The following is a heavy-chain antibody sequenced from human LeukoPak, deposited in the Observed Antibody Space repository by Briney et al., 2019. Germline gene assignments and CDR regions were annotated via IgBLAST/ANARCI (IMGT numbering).Heavy chain of an antibody. CDR2: ISYDGSNK. J-gene: IGHJ4*02. Sequence: PGGSLRLSCAASGFTFSIYGMHWVRQAPGKGLEWVALISYDGSNKYYGDSVKGRFTISRDNSKNTVYLQMNSLSAEDTGVYYCARDRLEAVTDDDYFDYWGQGTLVTVSS. V-gene: IGHV3-33*05. CDR3: ARDRLEAVTDDDYFDY. CDR1: GFTFSIYG. D-gene: IGHD2-21*02.